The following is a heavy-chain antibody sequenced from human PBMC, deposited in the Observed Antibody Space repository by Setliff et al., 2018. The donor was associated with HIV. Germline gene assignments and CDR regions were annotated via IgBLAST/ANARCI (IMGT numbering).Heavy chain of an antibody. D-gene: IGHD2-15*01. Sequence: GGSLRLSCAASGFTFSSYEMNWVRQAPGKGLEWVSYISTSGNRIHYADSVKGRFTISRDNAKNSLYLQMNSLRVEDTAVYYCSRDRVPYCSGDNCYDFDYWGQGTLVTVSS. CDR2: ISTSGNRI. V-gene: IGHV3-48*03. CDR1: GFTFSSYE. CDR3: SRDRVPYCSGDNCYDFDY. J-gene: IGHJ4*02.